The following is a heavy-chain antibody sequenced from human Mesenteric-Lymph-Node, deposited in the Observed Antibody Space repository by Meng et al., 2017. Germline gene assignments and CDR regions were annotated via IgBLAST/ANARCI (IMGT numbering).Heavy chain of an antibody. CDR2: MYYSLPP. D-gene: IGHD2-15*01. CDR3: ARASSFSGGGVDS. Sequence: QLHLQESGPGLVKPSETLSLTCSVSGGAITGSSYYWGWSRQPPGRGMEWIGSMYYSLPPSSPPYLPSRVTISVDTSKNQFALNLTSVTAADTAIYYCARASSFSGGGVDSWGQGTLVTVSS. CDR1: GGAITGSSYY. V-gene: IGHV4-39*01. J-gene: IGHJ5*01.